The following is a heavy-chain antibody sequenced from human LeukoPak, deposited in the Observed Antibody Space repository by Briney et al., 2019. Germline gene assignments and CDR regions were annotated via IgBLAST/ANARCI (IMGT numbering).Heavy chain of an antibody. CDR2: IKSSADGGAT. D-gene: IGHD2-8*02. CDR1: GFTFSDAW. CDR3: SLRYCSGTSCPGY. V-gene: IGHV3-15*01. J-gene: IGHJ4*02. Sequence: PGGSLRLSCAASGFTFSDAWLSWVRQAPGKGPEWVGRIKSSADGGATDYAAPVKGRFSGSRDDSKDTLYLQMNSLKTEDTAVYYCSLRYCSGTSCPGYWGQGTLVTVSS.